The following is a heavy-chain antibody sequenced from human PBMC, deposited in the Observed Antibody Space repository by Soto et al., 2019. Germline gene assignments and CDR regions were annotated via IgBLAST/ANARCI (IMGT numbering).Heavy chain of an antibody. V-gene: IGHV3-11*06. Sequence: GGSLRLSCAASGFTFSDYYMSWIRQAPGKGLEWVSYISSSSSYTNYADSVKGRFTISRDNAKNSLYLQMNSLRAEDTAVYYCARDPHITIFGVVTKPPDYWGQGTLVTVSS. J-gene: IGHJ4*02. CDR2: ISSSSSYT. CDR1: GFTFSDYY. D-gene: IGHD3-3*01. CDR3: ARDPHITIFGVVTKPPDY.